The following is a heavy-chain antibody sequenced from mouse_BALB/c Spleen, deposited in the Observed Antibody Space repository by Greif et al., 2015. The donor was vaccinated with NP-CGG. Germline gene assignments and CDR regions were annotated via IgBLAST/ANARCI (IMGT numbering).Heavy chain of an antibody. Sequence: EVQLQDSGAELVKPGASVKLSCTASGFNIKNTYMHWVKQRPEQGLEWIGRIDPANGNTQYAPKFPGKATITADTSSNTPYLQLSSLTSEDTAVYYGARDPPTVEDAMDYWGQGTSVTVSS. CDR3: ARDPPTVEDAMDY. V-gene: IGHV14-3*02. J-gene: IGHJ4*01. D-gene: IGHD1-1*01. CDR1: GFNIKNTY. CDR2: IDPANGNT.